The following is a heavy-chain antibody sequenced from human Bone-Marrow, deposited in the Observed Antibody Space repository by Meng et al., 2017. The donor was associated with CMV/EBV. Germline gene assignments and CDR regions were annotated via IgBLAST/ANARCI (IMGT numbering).Heavy chain of an antibody. V-gene: IGHV3-53*01. J-gene: IGHJ6*02. CDR1: GFTVSSNY. CDR3: ARDRYYYGMDV. CDR2: IYSGGST. Sequence: GESLKISCAASGFTVSSNYMSWVRQAPGKGLEWVSVIYSGGSTYYADSVKGRFTISRDNSKNTLYLQMNSLRAEDTAVYYCARDRYYYGMDVWGQGTKVTVSS.